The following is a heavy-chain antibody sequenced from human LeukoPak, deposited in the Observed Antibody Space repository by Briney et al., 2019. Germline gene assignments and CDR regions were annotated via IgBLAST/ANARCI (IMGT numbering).Heavy chain of an antibody. D-gene: IGHD3-10*01. CDR3: ARDLLNYYGSGSISGDY. CDR1: GFTFSTYW. CDR2: INRDGSST. V-gene: IGHV3-74*01. J-gene: IGHJ4*02. Sequence: GGSLRLSCAASGFTFSTYWMHWVRQAPGKGLVWVSRINRDGSSTSYADSVKGRFTISRDNAKNSLYLQMNSLRAEDTAVYYCARDLLNYYGSGSISGDYWGQGTLVTVSS.